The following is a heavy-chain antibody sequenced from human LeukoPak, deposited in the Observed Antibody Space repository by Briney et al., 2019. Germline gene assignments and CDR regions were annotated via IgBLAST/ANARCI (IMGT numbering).Heavy chain of an antibody. CDR3: VRTTVTTWHGNAFDI. V-gene: IGHV1-18*01. CDR1: GYTFTSYG. CDR2: ISAYNGNT. D-gene: IGHD4-17*01. J-gene: IGHJ3*02. Sequence: GAAVTVSFRGAGYTFTSYGNSWVRQAPGQGGEGMGWISAYNGNTNYAQKLQGRVTITTDTATSTAYMELRSLRSDDTAVYYCVRTTVTTWHGNAFDIWGQGTMVTLSS.